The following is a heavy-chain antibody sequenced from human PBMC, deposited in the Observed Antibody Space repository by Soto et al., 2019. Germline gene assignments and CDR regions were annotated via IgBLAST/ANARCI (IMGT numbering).Heavy chain of an antibody. D-gene: IGHD3-16*01. V-gene: IGHV4-39*01. J-gene: IGHJ4*02. CDR1: GGSISSSSYY. Sequence: QLQLQESGPGLVKPSETLSLTCTVSGGSISSSSYYWGWIRQPPGKGLAWIGSIYYSGSTYYNPSLKSRVTISVDTSKNQFSLKLSSVTAADTAVYYCARNPYDYIWGSPYYFDYWGQGTLVTVSS. CDR2: IYYSGST. CDR3: ARNPYDYIWGSPYYFDY.